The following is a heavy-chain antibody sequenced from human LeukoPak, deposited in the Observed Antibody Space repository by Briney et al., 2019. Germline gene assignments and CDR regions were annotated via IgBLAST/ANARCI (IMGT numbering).Heavy chain of an antibody. J-gene: IGHJ5*02. V-gene: IGHV1-18*01. CDR3: AREGYCSGGICYSTMNWFDP. CDR1: GYTFTSYG. CDR2: ISAYNGNT. D-gene: IGHD2-15*01. Sequence: ASVKVSCKASGYTFTSYGISWVRQAPGQGLEWMGWISAYNGNTNYAQKVQGRVTLTTDTSTSTAYMELRSLRSDDTAAYYCAREGYCSGGICYSTMNWFDPWGQGTLVTVSS.